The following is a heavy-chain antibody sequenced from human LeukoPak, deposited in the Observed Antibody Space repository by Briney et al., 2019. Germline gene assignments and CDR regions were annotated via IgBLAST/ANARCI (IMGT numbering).Heavy chain of an antibody. Sequence: GGSLRLSCAASGFTFDDYAMHWVRQAPGKGLEWVSLISWDGGSTYYADSVKGRFTISRENSKNMVYLQMNSLRAEDTAVYYCARDLWFGEFDYWGQGNLVTVSS. CDR3: ARDLWFGEFDY. D-gene: IGHD3-10*01. CDR2: ISWDGGST. J-gene: IGHJ4*02. CDR1: GFTFDDYA. V-gene: IGHV3-43D*03.